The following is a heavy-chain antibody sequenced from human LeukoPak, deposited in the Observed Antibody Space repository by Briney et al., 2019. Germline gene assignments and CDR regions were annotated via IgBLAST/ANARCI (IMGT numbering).Heavy chain of an antibody. Sequence: SETLSLTCTVSGDSMSGYYWSWIRQPPGKGLEWIGYIYYSGSTNYNPSLKSRVTISVDTSKNQFSLKLSSVTAADTAVYYCARGGSRSNDAFDIWGQGTMVTVSS. CDR3: ARGGSRSNDAFDI. D-gene: IGHD1-26*01. CDR1: GDSMSGYY. V-gene: IGHV4-59*01. J-gene: IGHJ3*02. CDR2: IYYSGST.